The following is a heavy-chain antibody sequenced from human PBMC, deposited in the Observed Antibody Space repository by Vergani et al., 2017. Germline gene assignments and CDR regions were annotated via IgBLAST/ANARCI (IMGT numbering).Heavy chain of an antibody. Sequence: EVQLLESGGGLVQPGGSLRLSCAASGFTFSSYAMSWVRQAPGKGLEWVSAISGSGGSTYYADSVKGRFTISRDNSKNTLYLQMNSLRAEDTAVYYCAKDTLWFGGLLLDYWGQGTLVTVSA. V-gene: IGHV3-23*01. J-gene: IGHJ4*02. CDR1: GFTFSSYA. CDR3: AKDTLWFGGLLLDY. D-gene: IGHD3-10*01. CDR2: ISGSGGST.